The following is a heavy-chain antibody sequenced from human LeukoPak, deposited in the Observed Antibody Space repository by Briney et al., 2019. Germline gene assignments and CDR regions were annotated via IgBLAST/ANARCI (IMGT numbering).Heavy chain of an antibody. CDR1: GFTVSSNY. J-gene: IGHJ3*02. CDR3: ARLPIAAAVWIAFDI. V-gene: IGHV3-53*01. D-gene: IGHD6-13*01. CDR2: IYSGGST. Sequence: GGSLRLSCAASGFTVSSNYMSWVRQAPGKGLEWVSVIYSGGSTYYADSVKGRFTISRDNSKNTLYLQMNSLRAEDTAVYYCARLPIAAAVWIAFDIWGQGTMVTVSS.